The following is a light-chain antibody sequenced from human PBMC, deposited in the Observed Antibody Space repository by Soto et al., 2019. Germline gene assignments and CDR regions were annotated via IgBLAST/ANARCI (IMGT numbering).Light chain of an antibody. Sequence: DIQLTQSPSSLSASVGDRVTITCRASQDIRSALGWYQLKPGKAPNLLMYGASYLRSGVPTRFSGSGSGTDFTLTISSLQPEDFATYYCQQTYTTPEITFGQGTRLEIK. J-gene: IGKJ5*01. CDR3: QQTYTTPEIT. V-gene: IGKV1-39*01. CDR1: QDIRSA. CDR2: GAS.